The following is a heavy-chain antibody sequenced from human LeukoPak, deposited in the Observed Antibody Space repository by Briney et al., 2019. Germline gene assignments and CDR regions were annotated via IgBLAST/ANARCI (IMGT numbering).Heavy chain of an antibody. CDR1: GFTFSSYW. CDR3: ARDPLLWFGEFSDY. J-gene: IGHJ4*02. CDR2: INGDGRNI. V-gene: IGHV3-74*01. Sequence: GGSLRLSCVASGFTFSSYWMHWVRHDPRKGLVWVSRINGDGRNINYADSVRGRFTISRDNAKNSLYLQMNSLRAEDTAVYYCARDPLLWFGEFSDYWGQGTLVTVSS. D-gene: IGHD3-10*01.